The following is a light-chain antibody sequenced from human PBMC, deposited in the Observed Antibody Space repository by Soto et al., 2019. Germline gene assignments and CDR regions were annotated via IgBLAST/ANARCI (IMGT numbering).Light chain of an antibody. CDR2: AVS. Sequence: QSALTQHASVSGSPGQSITISCTGTSSDVGGYNYVSWYQQHPGKAPKLMIYAVSNRPSGVSNRFSGSKSGNTASLTISGLQAEDEADYYCSSYTSSSTLYVFGTGTKLTVL. CDR1: SSDVGGYNY. J-gene: IGLJ1*01. V-gene: IGLV2-14*01. CDR3: SSYTSSSTLYV.